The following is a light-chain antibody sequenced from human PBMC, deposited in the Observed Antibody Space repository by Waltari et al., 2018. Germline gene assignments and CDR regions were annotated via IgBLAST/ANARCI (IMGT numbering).Light chain of an antibody. CDR2: DVS. CDR1: SSDVGAYAF. V-gene: IGLV2-14*03. CDR3: ASHTDIRPMI. Sequence: QSALTQPASMSGSPGQSITISCTETSSDVGAYAFVSWYQQHPGKAPKLMIYDVSKWPSGVSNRFSGSKSGNTASLTISGLQTEDEAVYYCASHTDIRPMIFGGGTKLTVL. J-gene: IGLJ2*01.